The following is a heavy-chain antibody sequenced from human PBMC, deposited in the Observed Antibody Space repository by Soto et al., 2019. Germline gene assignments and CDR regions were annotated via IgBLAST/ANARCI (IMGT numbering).Heavy chain of an antibody. CDR2: ISAYNGNT. CDR3: GRDQSSGWYVDWFDP. D-gene: IGHD6-19*01. Sequence: ASVKVSCNATGYTFTSYGISWVRQAPGQGLEWMGWISAYNGNTNYAQKLQGRVTMTTDTSTSTAYMELRSLRSDDTAVYYCGRDQSSGWYVDWFDPWGQGTLVTAPQ. V-gene: IGHV1-18*01. J-gene: IGHJ5*02. CDR1: GYTFTSYG.